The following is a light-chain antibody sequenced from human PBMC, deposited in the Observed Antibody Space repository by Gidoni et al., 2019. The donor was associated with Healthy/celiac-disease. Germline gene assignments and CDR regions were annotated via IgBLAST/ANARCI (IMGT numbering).Light chain of an antibody. CDR1: QGLSSC. V-gene: IGKV1-12*01. CDR3: QQAHRSPWT. Sequence: DRQRTQSPSAVSASVGDRVTITCRARQGLSSCLAWYQQKPGKAPQLLIYSASSLPSGVPSRFSGSGSGTDFPLTISSLQPEDFATYYCQQAHRSPWTFGQGTKVEIK. J-gene: IGKJ1*01. CDR2: SAS.